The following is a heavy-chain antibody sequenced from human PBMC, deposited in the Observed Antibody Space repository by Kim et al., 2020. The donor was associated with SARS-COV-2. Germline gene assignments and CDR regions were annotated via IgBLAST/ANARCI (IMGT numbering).Heavy chain of an antibody. CDR3: AKDRIVGATPEGYFDY. V-gene: IGHV3-30*18. J-gene: IGHJ4*02. Sequence: GGSLRLSCAASGFTFSSYGMHWVRQAPGKGLEWVAVISYDGSNKYYADSVKGRFTISRDNSKNTLYLQMNSLRAEDTAVYYCAKDRIVGATPEGYFDYCGQGTLVTVSS. D-gene: IGHD1-26*01. CDR1: GFTFSSYG. CDR2: ISYDGSNK.